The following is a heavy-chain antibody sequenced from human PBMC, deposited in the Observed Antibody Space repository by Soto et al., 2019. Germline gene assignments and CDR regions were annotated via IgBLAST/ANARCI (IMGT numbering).Heavy chain of an antibody. CDR2: ISGSGGST. CDR3: AKSRTLRFLEWSEYYYYYYMDV. D-gene: IGHD3-3*01. CDR1: GFTFSSYA. V-gene: IGHV3-23*01. Sequence: GGSLRLSCAASGFTFSSYAMSWVRQAPGKGLEWVSAISGSGGSTYYADSVKGRFTISRDNSKNTLYLQMNSLRAEDTAVYYCAKSRTLRFLEWSEYYYYYYMDVWGKGTTVTVSS. J-gene: IGHJ6*03.